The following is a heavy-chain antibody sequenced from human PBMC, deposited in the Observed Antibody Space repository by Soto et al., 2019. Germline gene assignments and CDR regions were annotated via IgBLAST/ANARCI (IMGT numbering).Heavy chain of an antibody. Sequence: EVQLVESGGGLVQPGGSLRLSCAASGFTFSDHYMDWVRQAPGKGLEWVGRGKNKADSYTTEYAASVKGRFTISRDGSKNSLFLQMNGLKAEDSGVYYCSVWGSGDDFGAAWGQGILVTVSS. CDR1: GFTFSDHY. V-gene: IGHV3-72*01. CDR2: GKNKADSYTT. D-gene: IGHD3-10*01. J-gene: IGHJ4*02. CDR3: SVWGSGDDFGAA.